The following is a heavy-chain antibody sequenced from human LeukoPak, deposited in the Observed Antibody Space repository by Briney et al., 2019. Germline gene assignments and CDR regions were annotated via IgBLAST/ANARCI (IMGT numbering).Heavy chain of an antibody. CDR1: GYTFTSYG. Sequence: ASVKVSCKASGYTFTSYGISWVRQAPGQGLEWMGWISAYNGNTNYAQKLQGRVTMTTDTSTSTAYMELRSPRSDDTAVYYCARDRGEQWLVPSYYYGMDVWGKGTTVTVSS. V-gene: IGHV1-18*04. CDR3: ARDRGEQWLVPSYYYGMDV. D-gene: IGHD6-19*01. J-gene: IGHJ6*04. CDR2: ISAYNGNT.